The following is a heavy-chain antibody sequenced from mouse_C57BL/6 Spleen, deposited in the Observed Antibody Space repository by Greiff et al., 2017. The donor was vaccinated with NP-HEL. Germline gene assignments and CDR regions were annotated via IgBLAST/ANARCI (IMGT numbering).Heavy chain of an antibody. V-gene: IGHV1-62-2*01. J-gene: IGHJ3*01. D-gene: IGHD2-2*01. CDR3: ARHGIYYGYDGGAWFAY. Sequence: QVQLKQSGAELVKPGASVKLSCKASGYTFTEYTIHWVKQRSGQGLEWIGWFYPGSGSIKYNEKFKDKATLTADKSSSTVYMELSRLTSEDSAVYFCARHGIYYGYDGGAWFAYWGQGTLVTVSA. CDR2: FYPGSGSI. CDR1: GYTFTEYT.